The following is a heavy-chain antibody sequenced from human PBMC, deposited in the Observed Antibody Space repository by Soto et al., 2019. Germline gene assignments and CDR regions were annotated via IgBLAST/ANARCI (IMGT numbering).Heavy chain of an antibody. CDR2: IIPIFNTA. CDR3: ARQMVNSGWYYGKWFDP. CDR1: GGTFSTYA. Sequence: SVKVSCKVSGGTFSTYAISWVRQAPGKGLEWMGGIIPIFNTAKYAQKFQGRVTITADKSTSTAHMELSSLRSEDTAVYYCARQMVNSGWYYGKWFDPWGQGTLVTVS. V-gene: IGHV1-69*06. J-gene: IGHJ5*02. D-gene: IGHD6-19*01.